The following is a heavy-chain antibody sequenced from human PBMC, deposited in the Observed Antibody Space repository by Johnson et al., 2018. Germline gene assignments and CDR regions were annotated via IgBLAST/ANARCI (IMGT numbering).Heavy chain of an antibody. CDR3: ARDSLGAFDI. D-gene: IGHD3-16*01. Sequence: VQLVQSGGGLVKPGGSXRLSCAASGFTFSSYSMNWVRQAPGKGLEWVSSISSSSSYIYYADSVTGRFTISRDNAKNSLYLQMNSLRAEDTAVYYCARDSLGAFDIWGQGTMVTVSS. V-gene: IGHV3-21*01. J-gene: IGHJ3*02. CDR1: GFTFSSYS. CDR2: ISSSSSYI.